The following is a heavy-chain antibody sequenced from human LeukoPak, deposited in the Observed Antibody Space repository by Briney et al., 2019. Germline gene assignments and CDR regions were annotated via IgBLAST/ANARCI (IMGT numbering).Heavy chain of an antibody. CDR1: GGSISSSSYY. CDR2: IYHSGST. D-gene: IGHD1-26*01. Sequence: SETLSLTCTVSGGSISSSSYYWGWIRQPPGKGLEWIGSIYHSGSTYYNPSLKSRVTISVDTSKNQFSLKLSSVTAADTAVYYCAREYSGSYRRFDYWGQGTLVTVSS. J-gene: IGHJ4*02. CDR3: AREYSGSYRRFDY. V-gene: IGHV4-39*07.